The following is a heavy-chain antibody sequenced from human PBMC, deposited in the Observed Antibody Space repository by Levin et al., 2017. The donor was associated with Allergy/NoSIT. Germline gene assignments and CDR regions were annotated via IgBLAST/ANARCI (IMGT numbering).Heavy chain of an antibody. CDR2: ISWDGGST. V-gene: IGHV3-43*01. J-gene: IGHJ4*02. Sequence: PGGSLRLSCAASGFTFDDYTMHWVRQAPGKGLEWVSLISWDGGSTYYADSVKGRFTISRDNSKNSLYLQMNSLRTEDTALYYCAKDIEMATIVSLTFDYWGQGTLVTVSS. CDR3: AKDIEMATIVSLTFDY. CDR1: GFTFDDYT. D-gene: IGHD5-24*01.